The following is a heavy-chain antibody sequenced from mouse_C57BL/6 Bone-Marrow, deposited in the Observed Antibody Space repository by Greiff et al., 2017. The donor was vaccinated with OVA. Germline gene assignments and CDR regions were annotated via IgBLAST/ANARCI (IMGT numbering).Heavy chain of an antibody. CDR3: AIKRDYDGSRRYAMDY. CDR1: GYTFTSYW. CDR2: IHPSDSDT. J-gene: IGHJ4*01. Sequence: QVQLQQPGAELVKPGASVKVSCKASGYTFTSYWMHWVKQRPGQGLEWIGRIHPSDSDTNYNQKFKGKATLTVDKSSSTAYMQLSSLTSEDSAVYDCAIKRDYDGSRRYAMDYWGQGTSVTVSS. V-gene: IGHV1-74*01. D-gene: IGHD1-1*01.